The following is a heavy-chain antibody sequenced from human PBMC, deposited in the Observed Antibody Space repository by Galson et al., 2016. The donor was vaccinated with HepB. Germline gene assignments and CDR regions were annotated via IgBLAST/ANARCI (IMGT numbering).Heavy chain of an antibody. CDR3: ARTIRGFGYGYGLGDN. CDR2: VDYRGSA. CDR1: GDSISSSIHF. V-gene: IGHV4-39*01. J-gene: IGHJ4*02. D-gene: IGHD5-18*01. Sequence: SETLSLTCTASGDSISSSIHFWGWARQPPGRGLEWIGSVDYRGSAYYTPSLKSRVTISIDTSKNQFFLKVTFVTAADTAMYYCARTIRGFGYGYGLGDNWGQGILATVSS.